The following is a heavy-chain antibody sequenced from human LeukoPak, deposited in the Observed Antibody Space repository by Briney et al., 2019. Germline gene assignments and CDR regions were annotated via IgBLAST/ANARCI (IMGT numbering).Heavy chain of an antibody. Sequence: GGSLRLSCAASGFTFGNYGMSWVRQAPGKGLEWVSGINWNGGSTGYADSVKGRFTISRDNAKNTLYLQMNSLRAEDTAVYYCARTTSMSYVGDAFDIWGQGTMVTVSS. J-gene: IGHJ3*02. CDR1: GFTFGNYG. CDR3: ARTTSMSYVGDAFDI. V-gene: IGHV3-20*04. D-gene: IGHD1-26*01. CDR2: INWNGGST.